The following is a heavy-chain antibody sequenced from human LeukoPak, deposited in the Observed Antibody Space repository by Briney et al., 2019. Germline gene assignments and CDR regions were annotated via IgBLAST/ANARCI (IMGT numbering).Heavy chain of an antibody. D-gene: IGHD3-16*02. CDR1: GFTFSSYG. V-gene: IGHV3-33*01. Sequence: GRSLRLSCAASGFTFSSYGMHWVRQAPGKGLEWVAVIWYDGSNKYYADSVKGRFTISRDNSKNTLYLQMNSLRAEDTAVYYCARDKRLRLGELSWLPDYWGQGTLVTVSS. J-gene: IGHJ4*02. CDR2: IWYDGSNK. CDR3: ARDKRLRLGELSWLPDY.